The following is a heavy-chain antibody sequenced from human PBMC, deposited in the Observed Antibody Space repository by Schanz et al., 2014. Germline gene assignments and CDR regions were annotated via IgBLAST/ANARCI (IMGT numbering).Heavy chain of an antibody. CDR2: IGTAGDT. CDR3: ARDSGSSSWYPSDY. J-gene: IGHJ4*02. D-gene: IGHD6-13*01. V-gene: IGHV3-13*04. CDR1: GFTFSSYD. Sequence: EVQLEESGGGLVQPGGSLRLSCAASGFTFSSYDMHWVRQVTGKGLEWVSGIGTAGDTYYPDSVKGRFTISRDNAKNSLDLQMNSLRAEDTALYYCARDSGSSSWYPSDYWGQGTLVTVSS.